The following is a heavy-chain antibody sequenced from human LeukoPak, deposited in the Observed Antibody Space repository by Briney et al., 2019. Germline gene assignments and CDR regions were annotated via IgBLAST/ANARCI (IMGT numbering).Heavy chain of an antibody. V-gene: IGHV1-8*03. D-gene: IGHD2-2*01. CDR1: GYTFTSYD. CDR2: MNPNSGNT. J-gene: IGHJ6*03. CDR3: ARGRGYQLLYYYYMDV. Sequence: GASVKVSCKASGYTFTSYDINWVRQATGQGLEWMGWMNPNSGNTGYAQKFQGRVTITRNTSISTAYMELSSLRSEDTAVYYCARGRGYQLLYYYYMDVWGKGTTVTVSS.